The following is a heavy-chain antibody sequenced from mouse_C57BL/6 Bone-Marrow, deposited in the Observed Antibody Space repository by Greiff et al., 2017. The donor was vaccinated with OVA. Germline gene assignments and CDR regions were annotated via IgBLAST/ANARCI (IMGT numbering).Heavy chain of an antibody. CDR2: IDPSDSYT. Sequence: QVQLQQPGAELVKPGASVKLSCKASGYTFTSYWMQWVKQRPGQGLEWIGEIDPSDSYTNYNQKFKGKATFTVDTSSSTAYMQLSSLTSEDAAVYYCARGDGYYGGWYFDDWGTGTTVTVSS. CDR3: ARGDGYYGGWYFDD. D-gene: IGHD2-3*01. J-gene: IGHJ1*03. CDR1: GYTFTSYW. V-gene: IGHV1-50*01.